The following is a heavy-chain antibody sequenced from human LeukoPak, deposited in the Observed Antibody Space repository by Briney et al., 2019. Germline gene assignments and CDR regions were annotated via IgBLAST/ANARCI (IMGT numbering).Heavy chain of an antibody. CDR3: ARHDFWSGFKGGDY. D-gene: IGHD3-3*01. V-gene: IGHV3-23*01. Sequence: GRSLRLSCAASGFTFSSYAMSWVRQAPGKGLEWVSSISGSGGSTYHADSVKGRFTISRDNAKNSLYLQMNSLRAEDTAFYYCARHDFWSGFKGGDYWGQGTLVTVSS. J-gene: IGHJ4*02. CDR1: GFTFSSYA. CDR2: ISGSGGST.